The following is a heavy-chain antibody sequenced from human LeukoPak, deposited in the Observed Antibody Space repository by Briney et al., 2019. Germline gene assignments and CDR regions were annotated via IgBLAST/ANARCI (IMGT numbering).Heavy chain of an antibody. CDR3: ARDHGSGWYQRRNFDY. CDR1: GYTFTSYG. Sequence: ASVKVSCKASGYTFTSYGISWVRQAPGQGLEWMGWISAYNGNTNYAQKLQGRVTMTTDTSTSTAYMELRSLRSDDTAVYYCARDHGSGWYQRRNFDYWGQGTLVTVSS. CDR2: ISAYNGNT. D-gene: IGHD6-19*01. J-gene: IGHJ4*02. V-gene: IGHV1-18*01.